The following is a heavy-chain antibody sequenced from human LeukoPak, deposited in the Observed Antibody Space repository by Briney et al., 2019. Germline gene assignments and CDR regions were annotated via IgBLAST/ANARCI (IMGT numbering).Heavy chain of an antibody. J-gene: IGHJ4*02. Sequence: SETVSLTCAVSGGSISSTNWWSWVRPPPGKGLDWIGESYYSGRTNYNPSFKSRVTISVDKSKNQCSLKLSSVTAAETAVYYGAKKKYYDSSPLDFCGQGTLVTVSS. CDR3: AKKKYYDSSPLDF. V-gene: IGHV4-4*02. CDR1: GGSISSTNW. CDR2: SYYSGRT. D-gene: IGHD3-22*01.